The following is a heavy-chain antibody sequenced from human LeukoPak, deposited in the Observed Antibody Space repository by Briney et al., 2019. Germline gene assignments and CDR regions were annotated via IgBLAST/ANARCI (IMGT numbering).Heavy chain of an antibody. J-gene: IGHJ4*02. Sequence: GGSLRLSCAASGFTFSSYGMHWVRQAPGEGLEWVAFIRYDGSNKYYGDSVKGRFTISRDNSKNTLYLQMNSLRAEDTAVYHCAKILRGYSYGYYFDYWGQGTLVTVSS. V-gene: IGHV3-30*02. CDR3: AKILRGYSYGYYFDY. D-gene: IGHD5-18*01. CDR2: IRYDGSNK. CDR1: GFTFSSYG.